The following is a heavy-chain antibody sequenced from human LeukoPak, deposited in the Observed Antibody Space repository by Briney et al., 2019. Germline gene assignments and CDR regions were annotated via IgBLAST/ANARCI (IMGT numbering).Heavy chain of an antibody. Sequence: APVKVSCKASGYTFTSYDINWARQATGQGLEWMGWMNPNSGNTGYAQKFQGRVTMTRNTSISTAYMELSSLRSEDTAVYYCARGISSGWYRWFDPWGQGTLVTVSS. D-gene: IGHD6-19*01. CDR1: GYTFTSYD. CDR3: ARGISSGWYRWFDP. CDR2: MNPNSGNT. J-gene: IGHJ5*02. V-gene: IGHV1-8*01.